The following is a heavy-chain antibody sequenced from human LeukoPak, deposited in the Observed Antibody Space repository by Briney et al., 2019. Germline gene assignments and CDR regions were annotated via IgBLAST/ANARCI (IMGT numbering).Heavy chain of an antibody. D-gene: IGHD3-10*01. Sequence: GESLKISCEGSGYSFSSYWIGWVRQVPGKGLEWMGIIYPGDSDTRYSPSFQGQVTISADESINTIYLQWSSLKASDTALYYCARLMGVTAFDYWGQGTLVTVSS. CDR2: IYPGDSDT. V-gene: IGHV5-51*01. CDR3: ARLMGVTAFDY. J-gene: IGHJ4*02. CDR1: GYSFSSYW.